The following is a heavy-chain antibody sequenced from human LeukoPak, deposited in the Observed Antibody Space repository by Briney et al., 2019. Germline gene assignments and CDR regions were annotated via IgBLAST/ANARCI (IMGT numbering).Heavy chain of an antibody. V-gene: IGHV3-7*01. CDR2: IRQDGNEK. CDR3: ARDPTRYLRYGYFDY. CDR1: GFTFSNHW. D-gene: IGHD3-9*01. Sequence: GGSLRLSCAASGFTFSNHWMSWVRQAPGKGLEWVANIRQDGNEKKYVDSVKGRFTISRDNAENTLYLQMNNLRAEDTAVYYCARDPTRYLRYGYFDYWGQGTLVTVSS. J-gene: IGHJ4*02.